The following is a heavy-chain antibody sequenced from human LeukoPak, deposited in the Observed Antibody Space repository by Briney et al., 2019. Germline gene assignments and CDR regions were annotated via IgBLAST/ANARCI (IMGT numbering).Heavy chain of an antibody. V-gene: IGHV1-2*02. J-gene: IGHJ4*02. D-gene: IGHD5-18*01. CDR1: GYTFTGYY. CDR2: INPNSGGT. Sequence: ASVKVSCKASGYTFTGYYMHWVRQDTGQGLEWMGWINPNSGGTNYAQKFQGRVTMTRDTSISTAYMELSRLRSDDTAVYYCARVEEYSYSNALDYWGQGTLVTVSS. CDR3: ARVEEYSYSNALDY.